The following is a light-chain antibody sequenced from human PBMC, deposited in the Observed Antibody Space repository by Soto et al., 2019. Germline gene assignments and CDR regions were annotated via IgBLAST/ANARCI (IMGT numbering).Light chain of an antibody. CDR3: SSYAGTVNWV. V-gene: IGLV2-8*01. J-gene: IGLJ3*02. Sequence: QSALTQPPSASGSPGQSVTISCTGTSSDVGGYNYVSWYQQHPGKAPKLMIYEVTKRPPGVPDRFSGSKSGTTASLTVSGLQAEDEADYYCSSYAGTVNWVFGGGTKVTVL. CDR2: EVT. CDR1: SSDVGGYNY.